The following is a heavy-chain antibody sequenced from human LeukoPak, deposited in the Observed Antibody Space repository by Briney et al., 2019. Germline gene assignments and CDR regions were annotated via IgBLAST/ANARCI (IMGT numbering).Heavy chain of an antibody. CDR2: IKSKTDGGTT. CDR3: TTYDNYGGNAFDI. V-gene: IGHV3-15*01. J-gene: IGHJ3*02. Sequence: GGSLRLSCAASGFTFSNAWMSWVRQAPGKGLEWVGRIKSKTDGGTTEYAAPAKGRFTISRDDSKNTLYLQMNSLKTEDTAVYYCTTYDNYGGNAFDIWGQGTMVTVSS. CDR1: GFTFSNAW. D-gene: IGHD4-23*01.